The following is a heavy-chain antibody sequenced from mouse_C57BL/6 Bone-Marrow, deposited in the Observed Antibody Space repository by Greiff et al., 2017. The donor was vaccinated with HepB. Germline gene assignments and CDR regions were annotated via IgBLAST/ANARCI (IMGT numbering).Heavy chain of an antibody. V-gene: IGHV5-6*01. D-gene: IGHD4-1*01. J-gene: IGHJ3*01. CDR3: ARPELGRWFAY. Sequence: EVQLVESGGDLVKPGGSLKLSCAASGFTFSSYGMSCVRQTPDKRLEWVATISSGGSYTYYPDSVKGRFTISRDNAKNTLYLQMSSLKSEDTAMYYCARPELGRWFAYWGQGTLVTVSA. CDR2: ISSGGSYT. CDR1: GFTFSSYG.